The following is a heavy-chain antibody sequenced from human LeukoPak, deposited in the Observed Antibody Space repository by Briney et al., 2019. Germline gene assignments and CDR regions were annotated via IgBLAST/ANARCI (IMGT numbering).Heavy chain of an antibody. V-gene: IGHV1-2*02. Sequence: ASVKVSCKASGYTFTGYYMHWVRQAPGQGLEWMGWINPNSGGTNYAQKFQGRVTMSRDTSISTAYMELSRLRSDDTAVYYCAITLTVVVGFDYWGQGTLVTVSS. CDR2: INPNSGGT. CDR1: GYTFTGYY. CDR3: AITLTVVVGFDY. D-gene: IGHD3-22*01. J-gene: IGHJ4*02.